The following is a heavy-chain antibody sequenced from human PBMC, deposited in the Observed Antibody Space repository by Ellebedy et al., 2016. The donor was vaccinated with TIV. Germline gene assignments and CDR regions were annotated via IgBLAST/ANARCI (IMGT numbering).Heavy chain of an antibody. J-gene: IGHJ4*02. CDR3: ARFTGGDSGLDY. CDR1: GFTFSRHW. CDR2: IKYDGGEK. V-gene: IGHV3-7*01. D-gene: IGHD6-19*01. Sequence: GESLKISCAASGFTFSRHWMTWVRQAPGKALEWVATIKYDGGEKYYVDSVEGRFTISRDNAKNSLYLQMNSLTAEDTAVYYCARFTGGDSGLDYWGQGTLVTVSS.